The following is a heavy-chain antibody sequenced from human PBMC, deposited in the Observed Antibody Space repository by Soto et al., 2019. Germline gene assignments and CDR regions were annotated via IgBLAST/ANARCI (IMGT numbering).Heavy chain of an antibody. J-gene: IGHJ3*02. V-gene: IGHV4-30-2*01. Sequence: QLQLQESGSGLVKPSQTLSLTCAVSGGSISSGGYSWSWIRQPPGKGLEWIGYIYHSGSTYYNPSIKSRVTISVDRSKNQFSLKLSSVTAADTAVYYCARGGPVSSDYVDDAFDIWGQGTMVTVSS. CDR1: GGSISSGGYS. D-gene: IGHD4-17*01. CDR3: ARGGPVSSDYVDDAFDI. CDR2: IYHSGST.